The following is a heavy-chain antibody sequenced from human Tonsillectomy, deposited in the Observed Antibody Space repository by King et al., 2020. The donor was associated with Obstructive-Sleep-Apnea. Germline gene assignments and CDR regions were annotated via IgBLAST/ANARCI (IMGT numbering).Heavy chain of an antibody. CDR3: ARGSGRSFDI. V-gene: IGHV1-8*01. Sequence: QLVQSGAEVQKPGASVKVSCKASGYTFSSAEIHWVRQAPGQGLEWMGWMNPNSGNTAYVQKFQGRVTMTRNPSINTAYMELRSLRSTDTAVYFCARGSGRSFDIWGQGTLVTVS. D-gene: IGHD6-25*01. CDR2: MNPNSGNT. CDR1: GYTFSSAE. J-gene: IGHJ4*02.